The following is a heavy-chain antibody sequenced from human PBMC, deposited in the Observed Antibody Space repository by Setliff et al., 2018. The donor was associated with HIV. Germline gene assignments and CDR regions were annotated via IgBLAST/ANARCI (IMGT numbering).Heavy chain of an antibody. CDR2: IYHSGSS. D-gene: IGHD6-13*01. V-gene: IGHV4-38-2*01. CDR3: ARRGGISATLSVRAFDS. CDR1: GYSISSGYY. Sequence: SETLSLTCAVSGYSISSGYYWGWIRQPPGKGLEWIGAIYHSGSSYYSPSLKSRVTLFLDTSKNQFSMKLTSVTAADTALYYCARRGGISATLSVRAFDSWGQGTLVTVSS. J-gene: IGHJ4*02.